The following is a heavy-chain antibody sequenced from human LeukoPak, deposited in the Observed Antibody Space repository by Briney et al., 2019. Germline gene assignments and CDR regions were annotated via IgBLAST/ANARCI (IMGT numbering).Heavy chain of an antibody. V-gene: IGHV3-53*01. CDR1: GFTVSSNY. Sequence: GGSLRLSCAASGFTVSSNYMSWVRQAPGKGLEWVSVIYSGGSTYYADSVKGRFTISRDNSKNTLYLQMNSLRAEDTAVYYCARLEMATIGDYWGQGTLSPSPQ. D-gene: IGHD5-24*01. J-gene: IGHJ4*02. CDR2: IYSGGST. CDR3: ARLEMATIGDY.